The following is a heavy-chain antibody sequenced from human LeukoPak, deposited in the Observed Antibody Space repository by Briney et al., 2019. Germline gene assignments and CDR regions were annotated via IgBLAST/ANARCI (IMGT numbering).Heavy chain of an antibody. Sequence: SETLSLTCSVSDDSITMYYWTWIRQPPGKGLEWIGYVDHAGSTNFNPSLNGRVSISRDTTNNLFSLRLRSVTAADTAVYYCARFFDWPLDYWGQGTLVTVSS. CDR3: ARFFDWPLDY. CDR1: DDSITMYY. J-gene: IGHJ4*02. CDR2: VDHAGST. D-gene: IGHD3-9*01. V-gene: IGHV4-59*01.